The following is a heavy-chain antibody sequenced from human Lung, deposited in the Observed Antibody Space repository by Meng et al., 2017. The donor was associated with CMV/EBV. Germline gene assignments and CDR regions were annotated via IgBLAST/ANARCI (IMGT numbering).Heavy chain of an antibody. CDR2: IIPVVGSA. CDR1: GDTFTTYV. V-gene: IGHV1-69*05. J-gene: IGHJ4*02. D-gene: IGHD6-6*01. Sequence: SCTASGDTFTTYVIQWVRQAPGQGLEWMEMIIPVVGSADYAQKFQGRITITTDESTTTAYMELNSLRSEDTAVFFCATYSSSDTGFDNWGQGTLVTVSS. CDR3: ATYSSSDTGFDN.